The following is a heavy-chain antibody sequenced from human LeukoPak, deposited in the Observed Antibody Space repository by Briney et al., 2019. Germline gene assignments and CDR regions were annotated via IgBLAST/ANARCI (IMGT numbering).Heavy chain of an antibody. CDR1: GYTFTGYY. CDR3: ACDLRGLSDY. CDR2: INHNSGGT. J-gene: IGHJ4*02. V-gene: IGHV1-2*02. Sequence: GASVKLSFKASGYTFTGYYMHWVRQAPGQGLEWMGWINHNSGGTNYAQKFQGRVIMTRDTSISTAYMELSRLRSDDTAVYYGACDLRGLSDYWGQGTLVTVSS. D-gene: IGHD5-12*01.